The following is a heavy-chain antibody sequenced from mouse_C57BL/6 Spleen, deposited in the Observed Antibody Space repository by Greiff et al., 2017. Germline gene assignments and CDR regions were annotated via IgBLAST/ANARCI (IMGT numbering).Heavy chain of an antibody. D-gene: IGHD2-2*01. Sequence: EVQLVESGGGLVKPGGSLKLSCAASGFTFSDYGMHWVRQAPEKGLEWVAYISSGSSTIYYADTVKGRFTISRDNAKNTLFLQMTSLRSEDTAMYYCASRLRQEYYYAMDYWGQGTSVTVSS. V-gene: IGHV5-17*01. CDR1: GFTFSDYG. CDR3: ASRLRQEYYYAMDY. J-gene: IGHJ4*01. CDR2: ISSGSSTI.